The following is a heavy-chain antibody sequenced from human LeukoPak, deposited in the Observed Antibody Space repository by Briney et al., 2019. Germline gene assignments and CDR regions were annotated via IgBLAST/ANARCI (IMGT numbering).Heavy chain of an antibody. J-gene: IGHJ3*02. D-gene: IGHD5-12*01. CDR1: GFTVSSNY. CDR3: ARVWRGYSGYDAFDI. Sequence: GGSLRLSCAASGFTVSSNYMSWVRQAPGKGMEWVSVIYSGGSTYYADSVKGRFTISRDNSKNTLYLQMNSLRAEDTAVYYCARVWRGYSGYDAFDIWGQGTMVTVSS. CDR2: IYSGGST. V-gene: IGHV3-66*02.